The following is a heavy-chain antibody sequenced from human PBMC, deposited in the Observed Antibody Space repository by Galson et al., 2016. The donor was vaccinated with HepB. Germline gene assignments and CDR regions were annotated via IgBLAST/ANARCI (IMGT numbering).Heavy chain of an antibody. CDR1: GFTFSAYA. D-gene: IGHD6-25*01. V-gene: IGHV3-30*09. CDR2: ITFDGRNK. Sequence: SLRLSCAATGFTFSAYAMHWVRQAPGKGLERVALITFDGRNKYYADSVKGRFAISRDNSKNTLYLQMNSLTADDTAVYYCARWSSEGQYSHDYWGQGILVTVSS. J-gene: IGHJ4*02. CDR3: ARWSSEGQYSHDY.